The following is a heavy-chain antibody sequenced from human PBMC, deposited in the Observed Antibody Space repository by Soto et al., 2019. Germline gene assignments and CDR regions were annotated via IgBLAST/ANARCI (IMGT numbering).Heavy chain of an antibody. V-gene: IGHV1-69*13. CDR1: GCTFSSYA. CDR3: ARDARGYSYGGPPTGIHY. Sequence: SVKVSFKASGCTFSSYAISWVRQAPGQGLEWMGGIIPIFGTANYAQKFQGRVTITADESTSTAYMELSSLRSEDTAVYYCARDARGYSYGGPPTGIHYWGQGTLVTVSS. D-gene: IGHD5-18*01. CDR2: IIPIFGTA. J-gene: IGHJ4*02.